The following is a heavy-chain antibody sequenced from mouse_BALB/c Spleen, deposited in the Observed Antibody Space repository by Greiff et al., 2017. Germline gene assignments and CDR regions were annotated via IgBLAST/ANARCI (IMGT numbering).Heavy chain of an antibody. Sequence: VQLQQSGAELVKPGASVKLSCTASGFNIKDTYMPWVQQRPEQGLEWIGRIDPANGNTKYDPKFQGKATITADTSSNTAYLQLSSLTSEDTAVYYCARYRYDRNYYAMDYWGQGTSVTVSS. D-gene: IGHD2-14*01. V-gene: IGHV14-3*02. CDR1: GFNIKDTY. CDR3: ARYRYDRNYYAMDY. J-gene: IGHJ4*01. CDR2: IDPANGNT.